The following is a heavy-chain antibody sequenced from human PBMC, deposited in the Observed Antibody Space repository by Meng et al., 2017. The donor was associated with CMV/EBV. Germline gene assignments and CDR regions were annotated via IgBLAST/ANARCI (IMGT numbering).Heavy chain of an antibody. V-gene: IGHV3-64*02. Sequence: GESLKISCAASGFTFSSYAMHWVRQAPGKGLEYVSAISSNGGSTYYADSVKGRFTISRDNSKNTLYHQMGSLRAEDMAVYYCASGLYSSPAYYYYGMDVWGQGTTVTVSS. CDR3: ASGLYSSPAYYYYGMDV. D-gene: IGHD6-13*01. J-gene: IGHJ6*02. CDR2: ISSNGGST. CDR1: GFTFSSYA.